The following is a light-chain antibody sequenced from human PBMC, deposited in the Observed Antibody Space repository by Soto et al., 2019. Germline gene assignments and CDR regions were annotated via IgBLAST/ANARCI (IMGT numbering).Light chain of an antibody. CDR3: QQHNNWPRT. V-gene: IGKV3-15*01. Sequence: ELVLTQSRDTLSLSPGERAALSCLASQSVSNNLAWYQQKPGRAPRLLIYGASTRATGIPARFSGSGSGTEFTLTISSLQSEDFAVYYCQQHNNWPRTFGQGTKVDIK. CDR1: QSVSNN. CDR2: GAS. J-gene: IGKJ1*01.